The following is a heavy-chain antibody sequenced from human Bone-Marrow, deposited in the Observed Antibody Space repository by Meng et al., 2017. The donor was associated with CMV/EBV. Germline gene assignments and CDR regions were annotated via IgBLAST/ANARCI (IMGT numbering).Heavy chain of an antibody. J-gene: IGHJ3*02. V-gene: IGHV1-69*05. D-gene: IGHD2-2*01. Sequence: SVKVSCKASGGTFSSYANSWVRQAPGQGLEWMGGIIPIFGTANYAQKFQGRVTITTDESTSTAYMELSSLRSEDTAVYYCARTLEYQLPRWRNAFDIWGQGKMVHVAS. CDR3: ARTLEYQLPRWRNAFDI. CDR2: IIPIFGTA. CDR1: GGTFSSYA.